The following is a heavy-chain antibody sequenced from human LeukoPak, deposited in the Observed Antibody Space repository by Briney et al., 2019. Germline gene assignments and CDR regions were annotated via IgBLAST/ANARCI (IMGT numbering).Heavy chain of an antibody. V-gene: IGHV5-51*01. D-gene: IGHD3-10*01. CDR3: ARLNYYTSGSEFDP. CDR2: IFPGDSDT. Sequence: GESLKISCKGSGYSFTSYWIGWVRQMPGKGLECMGSIFPGDSDTRYSPSFQGQVTISADKSITTAYLQWSSLKASDTAMYYCARLNYYTSGSEFDPWGQGTLVTVSS. CDR1: GYSFTSYW. J-gene: IGHJ5*02.